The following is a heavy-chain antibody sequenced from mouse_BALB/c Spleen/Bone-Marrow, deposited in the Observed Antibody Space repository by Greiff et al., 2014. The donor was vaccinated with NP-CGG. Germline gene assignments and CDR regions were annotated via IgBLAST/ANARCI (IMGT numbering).Heavy chain of an antibody. V-gene: IGHV1S29*02. D-gene: IGHD4-1*01. J-gene: IGHJ3*01. CDR3: ARELGGAY. Sequence: EVQLQQSGPELVKPGASVKISCKASGYTFTDYNMHWVKQSHGKSLEWIGYTYPYNGGTGGTGYNQKFKSKAILTVGKSSSTAYMELRSLTSEDSAVYYCARELGGAYWGQGTLVTVSA. CDR2: TYPYNGGTGGT. CDR1: GYTFTDYN.